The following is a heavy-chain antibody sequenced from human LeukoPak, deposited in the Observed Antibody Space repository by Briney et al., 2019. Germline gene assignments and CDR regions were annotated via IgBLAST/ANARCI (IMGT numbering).Heavy chain of an antibody. CDR1: GFTFSSYL. V-gene: IGHV3-7*01. Sequence: GGSLRLSCAASGFTFSSYLMSWVRQAPGRGLEWVANIKKDGSEENYLDSVKSRFTVSRDYAKNSLFLQRSTLRTEHTAVYYCARGNPNRNALDLWGQGTMVTISS. CDR2: IKKDGSEE. J-gene: IGHJ3*01. CDR3: ARGNPNRNALDL. D-gene: IGHD1-14*01.